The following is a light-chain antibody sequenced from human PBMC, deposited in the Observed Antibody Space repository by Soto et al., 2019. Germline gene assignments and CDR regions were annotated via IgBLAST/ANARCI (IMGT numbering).Light chain of an antibody. CDR2: DAS. CDR1: QSVRGN. Sequence: EVVMTQSPATLSVSPGERATLSCRASQSVRGNLAWYQQKPGQAPRLLIYDASTRATGIPARFSGSGSGTEFTLNISSLQAEDFSVYYCQQYNNWPLTFGGGTKVEIK. V-gene: IGKV3-15*01. CDR3: QQYNNWPLT. J-gene: IGKJ4*01.